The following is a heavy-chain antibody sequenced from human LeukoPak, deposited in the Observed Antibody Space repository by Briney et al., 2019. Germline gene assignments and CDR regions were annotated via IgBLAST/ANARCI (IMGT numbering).Heavy chain of an antibody. CDR3: ARDGYGSGRLPGD. D-gene: IGHD3-10*01. CDR2: IYTSGST. Sequence: SETLSLTCTVSAGSLSSYYWSWIRQPAGKGLEWIGRIYTSGSTNYNPSLQSRVTMSVDTSKNQFSLKLSSVTAADTAVYYCARDGYGSGRLPGDWGQGTLVTVSS. V-gene: IGHV4-4*07. CDR1: AGSLSSYY. J-gene: IGHJ4*02.